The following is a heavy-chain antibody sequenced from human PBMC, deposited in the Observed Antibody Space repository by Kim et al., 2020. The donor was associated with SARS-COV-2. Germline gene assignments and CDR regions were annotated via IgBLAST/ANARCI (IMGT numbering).Heavy chain of an antibody. CDR2: IWYDGSNK. CDR1: GFTFSSYA. V-gene: IGHV3-33*06. CDR3: AKDESIAVAETQDYYGMDV. Sequence: GGSLRLSCAASGFTFSSYAMHWVRQAPGKGLEWVAVIWYDGSNKYYADSVKGRFTISRDNSKNTLYLQMNSLRAEDTAVYYCAKDESIAVAETQDYYGMDVWGQGTTVTVS. D-gene: IGHD6-19*01. J-gene: IGHJ6*02.